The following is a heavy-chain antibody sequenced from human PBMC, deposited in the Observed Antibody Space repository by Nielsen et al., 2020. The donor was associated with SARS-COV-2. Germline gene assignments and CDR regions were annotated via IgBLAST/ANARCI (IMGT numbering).Heavy chain of an antibody. V-gene: IGHV4-31*03. CDR1: GGSISSGGYY. D-gene: IGHD4-11*01. CDR3: AGDYRRNYYYGMDV. Sequence: SETLSLTCTVSGGSISSGGYYWSWIRQHPGKGLEWIGYIYYSGSTYYNPSLKSRVTISVDTSKNQFSLKLSSVTAADTAVYYRAGDYRRNYYYGMDVWGQGTTVTVSS. J-gene: IGHJ6*02. CDR2: IYYSGST.